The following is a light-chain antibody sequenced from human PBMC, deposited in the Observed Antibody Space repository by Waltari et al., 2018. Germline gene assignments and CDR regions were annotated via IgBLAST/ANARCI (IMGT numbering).Light chain of an antibody. Sequence: QSALTQPASVSGSPGQSVTISCTGTYYDIGNYDLVSWYQKYPGKAPRLIIYEATSRPSWVSNRFSASKSGNTASLTISGLQTEDEAHYYCCSYAGENTMIFGGGTRLTVL. CDR3: CSYAGENTMI. V-gene: IGLV2-23*01. J-gene: IGLJ2*01. CDR2: EAT. CDR1: YYDIGNYDL.